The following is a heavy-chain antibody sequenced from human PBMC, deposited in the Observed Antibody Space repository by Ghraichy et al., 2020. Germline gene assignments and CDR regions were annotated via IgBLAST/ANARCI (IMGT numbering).Heavy chain of an antibody. CDR1: GFTISTYW. Sequence: GSLRLSCAASGFTISTYWMTWVRQAPGKGLELVAQIKGDGSEKYYVDSVRGRFTVSRDNPKNSLYLQMNSLRAEDTTTYYCARDSGDATKLDYWGQGTLVTVSS. V-gene: IGHV3-7*03. J-gene: IGHJ4*02. CDR3: ARDSGDATKLDY. D-gene: IGHD5-12*01. CDR2: IKGDGSEK.